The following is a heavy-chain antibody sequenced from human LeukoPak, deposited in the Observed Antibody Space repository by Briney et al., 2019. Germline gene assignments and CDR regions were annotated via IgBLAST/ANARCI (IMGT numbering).Heavy chain of an antibody. CDR3: SRVVPVRNYYYMDV. D-gene: IGHD2-2*01. CDR2: IYISEST. V-gene: IGHV4-4*07. Sequence: SETLSLTCTVSGASISSYYWSWIRQPAGKGPEWIGRIYISESTNYNPSLKSRVTMSVDTSKNQFSLKLSSVTAADTAVYYRSRVVPVRNYYYMDVWGKGTTVTISS. CDR1: GASISSYY. J-gene: IGHJ6*03.